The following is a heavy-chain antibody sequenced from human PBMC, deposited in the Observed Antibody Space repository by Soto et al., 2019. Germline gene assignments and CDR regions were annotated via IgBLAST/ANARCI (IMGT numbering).Heavy chain of an antibody. CDR1: GYTFTSYG. J-gene: IGHJ4*02. CDR3: AREEEGRRIAAAGTEYYFDY. Sequence: GASVKVSCKASGYTFTSYGISWVRQAPGQGLEWMGGIIPIFGTTNYAQKFQGRVTITADESTSTAYMELSSLRSEDTAVYYCAREEEGRRIAAAGTEYYFDYWGQGTLVTVSS. V-gene: IGHV1-69*13. D-gene: IGHD6-13*01. CDR2: IIPIFGTT.